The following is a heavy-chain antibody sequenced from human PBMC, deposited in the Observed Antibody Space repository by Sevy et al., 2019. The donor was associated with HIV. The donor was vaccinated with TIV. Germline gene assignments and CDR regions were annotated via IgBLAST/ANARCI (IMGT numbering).Heavy chain of an antibody. CDR3: ARDRNNEDIVATIGGGMDV. D-gene: IGHD5-12*01. V-gene: IGHV3-30-3*01. CDR1: GFTFSSYA. J-gene: IGHJ6*02. CDR2: ISYDGSNK. Sequence: GGSLRLSCAASGFTFSSYAMHWVRQAPGKGLEWVAVISYDGSNKYYADSVKGRFTISRDNSKNTLYLQMNSLRAEDTAVYYCARDRNNEDIVATIGGGMDVWGQGTTVTVSS.